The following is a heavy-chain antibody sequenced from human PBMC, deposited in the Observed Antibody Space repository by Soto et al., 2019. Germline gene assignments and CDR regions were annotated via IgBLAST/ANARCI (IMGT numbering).Heavy chain of an antibody. CDR3: ASGGSIVVVTAIAYNWFDP. D-gene: IGHD2-21*02. V-gene: IGHV1-2*02. Sequence: ASVQVSCKASGYTFTGYYMHWVRQAPGQGLEWMGWINPNSGGTNYAQKFQGRVTMTRDTSISTAYMELSRLRSDDTAVYYCASGGSIVVVTAIAYNWFDPWGQGTLVTVSS. J-gene: IGHJ5*02. CDR2: INPNSGGT. CDR1: GYTFTGYY.